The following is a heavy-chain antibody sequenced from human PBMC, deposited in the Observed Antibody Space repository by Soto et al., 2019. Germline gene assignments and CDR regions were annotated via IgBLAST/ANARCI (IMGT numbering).Heavy chain of an antibody. J-gene: IGHJ5*02. CDR3: ARTPRCCSSTSCWPFVP. CDR2: IDYSGSS. D-gene: IGHD2-2*01. Sequence: QVQLQESGPGLVKPSETLSLTCTVSGGSISTYYWCWIRQPPGKGLQWIESIDYSGSSNYNPSLKTRVTISVDTSKHPFPPEVNSVTAADTAVYYCARTPRCCSSTSCWPFVPWGQGTLVTVSS. CDR1: GGSISTYY. V-gene: IGHV4-59*01.